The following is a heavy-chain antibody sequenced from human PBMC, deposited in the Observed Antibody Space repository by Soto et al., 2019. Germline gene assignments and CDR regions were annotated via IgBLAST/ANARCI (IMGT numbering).Heavy chain of an antibody. CDR3: ARGRYGEY. CDR1: GYTFTSYG. J-gene: IGHJ4*02. V-gene: IGHV1-18*01. Sequence: QVHLVQSGAEVKKPGASVKVSCKASGYTFTSYGITWVRQAPGQGLEWMGWISAHNGNTDYAQKLQGRVLVTRDTPTSTAYMELRSLISDDTAVYYCARGRYGEYWGQGALVTVSS. D-gene: IGHD3-10*01. CDR2: ISAHNGNT.